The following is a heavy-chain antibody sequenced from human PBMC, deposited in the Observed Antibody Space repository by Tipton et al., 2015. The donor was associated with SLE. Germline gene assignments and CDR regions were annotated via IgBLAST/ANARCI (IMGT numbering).Heavy chain of an antibody. J-gene: IGHJ6*03. Sequence: LRLSCAVYGGSFSGYYWSWSRQSPGKGLEWIAEINHRGGTYYNPSLKSRVTISVDTSENQFSLRLSSVTAADTAVYYCAGVYYYYYYMDAWGKGTPVTVSS. CDR1: GGSFSGYY. CDR3: AGVYYYYYYMDA. V-gene: IGHV4-34*01. CDR2: INHRGGT.